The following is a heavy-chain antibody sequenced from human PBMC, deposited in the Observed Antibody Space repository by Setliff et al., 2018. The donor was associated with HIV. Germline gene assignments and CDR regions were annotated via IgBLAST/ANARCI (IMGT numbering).Heavy chain of an antibody. CDR2: INAGDDNT. D-gene: IGHD6-19*01. CDR1: GYTFSTNA. Sequence: ASVKVSCKAFGYTFSTNATHWVRQAPGQRLEWMGYINAGDDNTRYSEKFQGRVTITRDTSANTAYMELSSLRSEDTAAYYCARGSCSGCYLSDYWGLGTLVTVSS. CDR3: ARGSCSGCYLSDY. V-gene: IGHV1-3*01. J-gene: IGHJ4*02.